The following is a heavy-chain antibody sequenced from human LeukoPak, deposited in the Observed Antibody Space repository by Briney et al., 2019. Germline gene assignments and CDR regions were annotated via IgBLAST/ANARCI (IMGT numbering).Heavy chain of an antibody. V-gene: IGHV1-2*06. CDR1: GYTFTDSY. D-gene: IGHD2-8*01. CDR3: ARSARHCNNGVCFTDYYIDP. CDR2: INPNSGDP. Sequence: ASVKVSCKTSGYTFTDSYIHWVRQAPGQGLEWMGRINPNSGDPNYPQKFQGRVTTTRDTSISTAYMEMSSLTSDDTAVYYCARSARHCNNGVCFTDYYIDPWGKGTTVIVSS. J-gene: IGHJ6*03.